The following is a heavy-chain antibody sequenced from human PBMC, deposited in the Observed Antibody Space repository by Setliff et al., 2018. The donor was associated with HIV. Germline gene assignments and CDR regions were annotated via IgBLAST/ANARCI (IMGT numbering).Heavy chain of an antibody. V-gene: IGHV1-69*13. CDR3: AGGYCSSTSCYLLHYYYYYGMDV. J-gene: IGHJ6*02. CDR1: GGTFSSYA. D-gene: IGHD2-2*01. CDR2: IIPIFGTA. Sequence: GASVKVSCKASGGTFSSYAISWVRQAPGQGLEWMGGIIPIFGTANYAQKFQGRVTITADESTSTAYMELSSLRSEDTAVYHCAGGYCSSTSCYLLHYYYYYGMDVWGQGTTVTVSS.